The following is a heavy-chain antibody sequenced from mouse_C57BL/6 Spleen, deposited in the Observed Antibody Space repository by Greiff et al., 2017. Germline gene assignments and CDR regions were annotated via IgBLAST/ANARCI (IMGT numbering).Heavy chain of an antibody. Sequence: QVQLQQPGAELVKPGASVKVSCKASGYTFTSYWMHWVKQRPGQGLEWIGRIHPSDSDTNYNQKFKGKATLTVDKSSSTAYMQLSSLTSEDSAVYCCAMGDYLAWFAYWGQGTLVTVSA. CDR3: AMGDYLAWFAY. CDR2: IHPSDSDT. J-gene: IGHJ3*01. D-gene: IGHD2-4*01. V-gene: IGHV1-74*01. CDR1: GYTFTSYW.